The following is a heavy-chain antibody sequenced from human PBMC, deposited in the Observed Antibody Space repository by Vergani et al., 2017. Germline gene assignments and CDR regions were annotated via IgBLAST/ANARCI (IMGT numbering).Heavy chain of an antibody. CDR2: ISWNSGST. CDR3: AKDRGDTAMVVYGMDV. V-gene: IGHV3-9*01. D-gene: IGHD5-18*01. J-gene: IGHJ6*02. CDR1: GFIFDDYA. Sequence: EVQLVESGGGLVQPGRSLRLSCAASGFIFDDYAMHWVRQAPGKGLEWVSGISWNSGSTGYADSVKGRFTISRDNAKNSLYLQMNSLRAEDTALYYCAKDRGDTAMVVYGMDVWGQGTTVTVSS.